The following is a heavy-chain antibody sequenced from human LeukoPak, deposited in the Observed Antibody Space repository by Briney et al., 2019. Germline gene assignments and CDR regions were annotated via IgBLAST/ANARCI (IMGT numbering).Heavy chain of an antibody. CDR2: IKQDGSEK. V-gene: IGHV3-7*01. J-gene: IGHJ4*02. D-gene: IGHD6-6*01. CDR3: AREGYSSSLLFDY. Sequence: GSLRLSCAASGFTFSSYWMSWVRQAPGKGLEWVANIKQDGSEKYYVDSVKGRFTISRDNAKNSLYLQMNSLRAEDTAVYYCAREGYSSSLLFDYWGQGTLVTVSS. CDR1: GFTFSSYW.